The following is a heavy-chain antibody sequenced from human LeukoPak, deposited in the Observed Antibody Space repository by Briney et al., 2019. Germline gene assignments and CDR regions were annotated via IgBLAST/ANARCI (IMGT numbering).Heavy chain of an antibody. J-gene: IGHJ6*03. CDR1: GFTFSSYW. D-gene: IGHD3-3*01. CDR3: ASSTIFGVVQYYYMDV. V-gene: IGHV3-74*01. CDR2: SNPDGSST. Sequence: PGGSLRLSCAASGFTFSSYWMHWVRQAPGKGLVWVSRSNPDGSSTSYADSVKGRFTISRDNAKNTLYLQMNSLRAEDTAVYYCASSTIFGVVQYYYMDVWGKGTTVTVSS.